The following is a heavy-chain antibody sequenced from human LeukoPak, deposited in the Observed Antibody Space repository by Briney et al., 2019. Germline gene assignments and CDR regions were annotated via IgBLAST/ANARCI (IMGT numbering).Heavy chain of an antibody. J-gene: IGHJ4*02. CDR1: GFTFSSYA. CDR3: AKGGDIVVVPAAITTTFDY. CDR2: ISGSGGST. V-gene: IGHV3-23*01. D-gene: IGHD2-2*01. Sequence: PGGSLRLSCAASGFTFSSYAMSWVRQAPGKGLEWVSAISGSGGSTYYADSVKGRFTISRDNSKNTLYLQMNSLRAEDTAVYYCAKGGDIVVVPAAITTTFDYWGQGTLVTVSS.